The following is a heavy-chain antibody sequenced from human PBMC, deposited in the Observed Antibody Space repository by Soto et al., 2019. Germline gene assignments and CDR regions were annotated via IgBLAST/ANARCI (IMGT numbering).Heavy chain of an antibody. V-gene: IGHV4-31*03. CDR3: ARYYYDSRAKFDY. Sequence: SETLSLTCTVSGGSISSGGYYWSWIRQHPGKGLEWIGYIYYSGSTYYNPSLKSRVTISVDTSKNQFSLKLSSVTAADTAVYYCARYYYDSRAKFDYWGQGTLVTVSS. CDR1: GGSISSGGYY. D-gene: IGHD3-22*01. J-gene: IGHJ4*02. CDR2: IYYSGST.